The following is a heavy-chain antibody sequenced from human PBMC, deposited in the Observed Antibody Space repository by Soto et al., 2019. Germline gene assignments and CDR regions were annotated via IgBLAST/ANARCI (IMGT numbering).Heavy chain of an antibody. V-gene: IGHV4-4*02. CDR2: IFHTGSA. CDR1: GGSITSNW. D-gene: IGHD2-21*01. Sequence: QVQLQESGPGLMKPSGTLSLTCAVSGGSITSNWWSWVRQPPGKGLEWIAEIFHTGSANYNPSLMGRHTISMDKSRNHVSLYLNAVTAADSAVYYCARHIAVSGTRGFDHCGQGTLVTVSS. J-gene: IGHJ4*02. CDR3: ARHIAVSGTRGFDH.